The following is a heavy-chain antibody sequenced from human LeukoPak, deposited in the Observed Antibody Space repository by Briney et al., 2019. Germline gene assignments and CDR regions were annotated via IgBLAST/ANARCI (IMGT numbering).Heavy chain of an antibody. Sequence: GGSLRLSCAASGFTFSSYAMSWVRQAPGKGLEGVSGISANGDTTKYADSVKGRFTISRDNSKNTVFLQMNSLRADDTAVYYCAKEGRIAAGTGDYFNYWGQGTLVTVSS. CDR1: GFTFSSYA. V-gene: IGHV3-23*01. J-gene: IGHJ4*02. CDR3: AKEGRIAAGTGDYFNY. D-gene: IGHD6-13*01. CDR2: ISANGDTT.